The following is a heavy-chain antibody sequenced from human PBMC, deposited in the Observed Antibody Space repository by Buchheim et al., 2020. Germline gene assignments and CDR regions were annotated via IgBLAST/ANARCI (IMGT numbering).Heavy chain of an antibody. V-gene: IGHV3-48*03. CDR1: GFTFSSYE. CDR2: ITSSGDIG. Sequence: EVQLVESGGGLVQPGGSLRLSCAASGFTFSSYEMNWVRQAPGKGLEWVSYITSSGDIGYYADSVKGRFIISRDNAKNSLYLQMNSLRAEDTAVYYCARDLGAAGQHFDYWGQGTL. CDR3: ARDLGAAGQHFDY. J-gene: IGHJ4*02. D-gene: IGHD6-13*01.